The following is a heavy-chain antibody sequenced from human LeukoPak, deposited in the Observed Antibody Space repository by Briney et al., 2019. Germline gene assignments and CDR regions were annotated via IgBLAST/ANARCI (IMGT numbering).Heavy chain of an antibody. J-gene: IGHJ4*02. CDR3: ARLSGSPWY. CDR1: GGSISSYY. CDR2: ISYSGST. V-gene: IGHV4-59*08. Sequence: PSETLSLTCTVSGGSISSYYWHWIRQPPGKGLEWIGYISYSGSTNYNPSLKSRVTISVDTSKNQFSLKLNSVTAADTAVHYCARLSGSPWYWGQGTLVTVSS. D-gene: IGHD3-10*01.